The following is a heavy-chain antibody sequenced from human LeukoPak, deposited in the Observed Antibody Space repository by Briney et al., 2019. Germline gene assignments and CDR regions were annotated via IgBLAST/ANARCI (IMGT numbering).Heavy chain of an antibody. J-gene: IGHJ6*03. CDR2: ISANGGAT. CDR1: GLTFSNYA. V-gene: IGHV3-23*01. D-gene: IGHD4-17*01. Sequence: GGSLRLSCAASGLTFSNYAVKWVRQAPGKGLEWVSTISANGGATYYADSVKGRFTISRDNSKNTVYLQMTSLRADDTAIYSCAKGDYGYYYYMDVWGKGTTVTVSS. CDR3: AKGDYGYYYYMDV.